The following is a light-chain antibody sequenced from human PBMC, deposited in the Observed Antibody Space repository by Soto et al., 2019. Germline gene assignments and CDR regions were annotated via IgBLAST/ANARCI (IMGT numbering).Light chain of an antibody. V-gene: IGLV2-14*01. CDR2: EVS. Sequence: SALTQPASVSGSPGQSITMSCTGTSDDVGGYNYVSWYQQHPGEVPKLVLFEVSNRPSGVSNRFSGSKSGNTASLTISGLQAEDEADYYCSSYSSSPSYVFGTGTKLTVL. J-gene: IGLJ1*01. CDR3: SSYSSSPSYV. CDR1: SDDVGGYNY.